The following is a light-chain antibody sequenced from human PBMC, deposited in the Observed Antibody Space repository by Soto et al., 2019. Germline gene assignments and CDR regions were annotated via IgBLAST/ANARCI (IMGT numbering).Light chain of an antibody. CDR1: HIISDY. V-gene: IGKV1-39*01. CDR2: AAS. J-gene: IGKJ5*01. Sequence: IQMTQSGSALSASDGDRVTITCRASHIISDYLNWYQQKPGIAPKLLIYAASSLQSGVPSRFSGSGSGTDFTLTISSLQPEDCAIYYCPQTYSTPIPFGQGTRLAN. CDR3: PQTYSTPIP.